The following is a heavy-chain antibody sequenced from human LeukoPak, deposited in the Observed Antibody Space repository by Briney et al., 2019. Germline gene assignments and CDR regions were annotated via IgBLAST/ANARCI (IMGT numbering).Heavy chain of an antibody. J-gene: IGHJ4*02. V-gene: IGHV3-23*05. CDR2: IDSSGGST. CDR1: GFTFSSYA. CDR3: GTAAGRGLYFDY. Sequence: GGSLRLSCAASGFTFSSYAMSWVRQAPGKGLEWVSAIDSSGGSTYSADSVKGRFTISRDNSKNMLYLQMDSLRAEDTAVYYCGTAAGRGLYFDYWGQGTLVAVS. D-gene: IGHD6-13*01.